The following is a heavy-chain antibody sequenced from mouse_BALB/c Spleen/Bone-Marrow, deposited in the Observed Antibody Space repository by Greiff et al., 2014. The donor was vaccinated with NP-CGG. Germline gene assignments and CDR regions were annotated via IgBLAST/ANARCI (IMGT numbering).Heavy chain of an antibody. V-gene: IGHV1-69*02. CDR3: TREGYYGSSYVDY. D-gene: IGHD1-1*01. Sequence: VNLVESGAELVRPGASVKLSCKASGYTFTSYWINWVKQRPGQGLEWIGNIYPSDSYTNYNQKFKDKATLTVDKSSSTAYMQLSSPTSEDSAVYYCTREGYYGSSYVDYWGQGTTLTVSS. CDR2: IYPSDSYT. CDR1: GYTFTSYW. J-gene: IGHJ2*01.